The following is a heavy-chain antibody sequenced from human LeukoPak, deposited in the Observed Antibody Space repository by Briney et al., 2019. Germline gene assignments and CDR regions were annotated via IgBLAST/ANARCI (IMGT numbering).Heavy chain of an antibody. CDR1: GGSISSYY. V-gene: IGHV4-59*08. D-gene: IGHD6-13*01. CDR2: IYYSGST. CDR3: ASAGYSSSWSIPFDP. Sequence: SETLSLTCTVSGGSISSYYWSWIRQPPGKGLEWIGYIYYSGSTNYNPSLKSRVTISVDTSKNQFSLKLSSVTAADTAVYYCASAGYSSSWSIPFDPWGQGTLVTVSS. J-gene: IGHJ5*02.